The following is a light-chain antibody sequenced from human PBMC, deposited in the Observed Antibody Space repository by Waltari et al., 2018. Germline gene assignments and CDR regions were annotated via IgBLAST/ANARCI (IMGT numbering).Light chain of an antibody. Sequence: ELVLTQSPGTLSLYPGARATLSCRASQNIIKYLAWYQKKPGQAPRLLIYHTSIRAAGIPDRFSGSGSGTDFSLFISRLEPEDFAVYYCQHYVRLPATFGQGTKVEIK. CDR3: QHYVRLPAT. CDR1: QNIIKY. J-gene: IGKJ1*01. CDR2: HTS. V-gene: IGKV3-20*01.